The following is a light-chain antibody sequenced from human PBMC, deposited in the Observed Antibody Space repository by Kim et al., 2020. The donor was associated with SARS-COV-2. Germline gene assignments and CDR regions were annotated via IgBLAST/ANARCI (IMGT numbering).Light chain of an antibody. CDR1: TTLNTN. Sequence: LPADQSTPLSSSTRTTLNTNIARYQQKPGQPPRPLIYDTTKRATGIPARFSGSGSGTDFTLTISSLEPEDFAVYYCQQRRHWQVTFGQGTRLEIK. V-gene: IGKV3-11*01. CDR3: QQRRHWQVT. J-gene: IGKJ5*01. CDR2: DTT.